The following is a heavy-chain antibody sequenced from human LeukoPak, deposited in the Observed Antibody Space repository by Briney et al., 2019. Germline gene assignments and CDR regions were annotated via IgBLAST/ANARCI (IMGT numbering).Heavy chain of an antibody. D-gene: IGHD5-12*01. J-gene: IGHJ4*02. V-gene: IGHV4-34*01. CDR3: ARQSPGYSGYDPTFFDY. CDR1: GGSFSGYY. CDR2: INHSGST. Sequence: SETLSLTCAVYGGSFSGYYWSWIRQPPGKGLEWIGEINHSGSTNYNPSLKSRVTISVDTSKNQFSLKLSSVTAADTAVYYCARQSPGYSGYDPTFFDYWGQGTLVTVSS.